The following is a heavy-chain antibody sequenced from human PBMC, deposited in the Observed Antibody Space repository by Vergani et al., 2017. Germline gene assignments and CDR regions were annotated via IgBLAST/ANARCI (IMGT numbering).Heavy chain of an antibody. CDR3: ATVLPLEIFRFDP. CDR1: GGTFSSYA. J-gene: IGHJ5*02. Sequence: QVQLVQSGAEVKKPGSSVKVSCKASGGTFSSYAISWVRQAPGQGLEWMGGIIPIFGTANYAQKFQGRVTMTEDTSTDTAYMELSSLRSEDTAVYYCATVLPLEIFRFDPWGQGTLVTVSS. D-gene: IGHD3-3*01. V-gene: IGHV1-69*06. CDR2: IIPIFGTA.